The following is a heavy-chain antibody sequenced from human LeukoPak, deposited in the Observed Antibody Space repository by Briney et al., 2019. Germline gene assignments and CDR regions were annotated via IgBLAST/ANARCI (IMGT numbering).Heavy chain of an antibody. V-gene: IGHV5-51*01. J-gene: IGHJ6*02. Sequence: GESLKISCKGSGYDFSNYWIGWVRQMPGKGLEWMGIIYPGDSDTRYSPSFQGQVTISADKSISTAYLQWSSLKASDTAMYYCAARIAAAGTVDYYAMDVWGQGTTVTVSS. CDR3: AARIAAAGTVDYYAMDV. CDR2: IYPGDSDT. CDR1: GYDFSNYW. D-gene: IGHD6-13*01.